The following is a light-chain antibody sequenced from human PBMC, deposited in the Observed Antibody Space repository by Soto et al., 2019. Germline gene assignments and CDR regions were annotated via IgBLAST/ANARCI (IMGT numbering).Light chain of an antibody. V-gene: IGKV1-8*01. J-gene: IGKJ3*01. CDR2: AAS. CDR1: QGISSY. Sequence: AIRMTQSPSSFSASTGDRVTITCRASQGISSYLAWYQQKPGKAPKLLIYAASTLQSGVPSRFSGSGSGTDYTLTISSLQSEDFATYYCQQYYSYPRTFAPGTKVDIK. CDR3: QQYYSYPRT.